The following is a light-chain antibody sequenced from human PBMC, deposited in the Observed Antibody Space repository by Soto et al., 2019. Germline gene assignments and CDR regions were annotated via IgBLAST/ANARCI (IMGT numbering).Light chain of an antibody. CDR3: QQSGSSPLT. J-gene: IGKJ4*01. CDR2: GAS. Sequence: EIVLTQSPGTLSLSPGERATLSCRASQSVFSSYLAWYQQKPGQAPRLLIYGASSRATGIPDRFSGSGSGKDFTLNISRLEPEDFAVYYCQQSGSSPLTFGGGIKVEIK. CDR1: QSVFSSY. V-gene: IGKV3-20*01.